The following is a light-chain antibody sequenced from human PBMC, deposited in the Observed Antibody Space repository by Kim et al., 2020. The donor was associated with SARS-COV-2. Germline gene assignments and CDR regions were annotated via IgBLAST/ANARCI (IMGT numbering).Light chain of an antibody. CDR2: KAS. CDR3: QQYNSYLLT. Sequence: DIQMTQSPYTLSASVGDRVTITCRASQSISSWLAWYQQRPGKAPKLLIYKASSLESGVPSRFSGSGSVSEFTLTISRLQPVDFATYNCQQYNSYLLTFFGGTTVYIK. CDR1: QSISSW. V-gene: IGKV1-5*03. J-gene: IGKJ4*01.